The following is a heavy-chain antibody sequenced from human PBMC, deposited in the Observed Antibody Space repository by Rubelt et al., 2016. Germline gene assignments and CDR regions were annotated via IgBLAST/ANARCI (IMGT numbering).Heavy chain of an antibody. J-gene: IGHJ4*02. CDR2: ISTYNGNT. Sequence: QVQLVQSGAEVKKPGASVKVSCKASGYTFTSYGISWVRQAPGQGIEWMGWISTYNGNTNYAQTFQGRVTLTTDTSTSTAYMELRSLRSDDTAVYYCAWGYEFWSGYRNFDYWGQGTLFIVSS. CDR3: AWGYEFWSGYRNFDY. V-gene: IGHV1-18*01. CDR1: GYTFTSYG. D-gene: IGHD3-3*01.